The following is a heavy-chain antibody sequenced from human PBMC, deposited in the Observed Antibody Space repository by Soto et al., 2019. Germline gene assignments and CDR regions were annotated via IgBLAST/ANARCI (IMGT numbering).Heavy chain of an antibody. Sequence: PGESLKISCKGSGYSFTSYWIGWVRQMPGKGLEWMGIIYPGDSDTRYSPSFQGQVTISADKSISTAYLQWSSLKASDTAMYYCARHPHSSSNLYYYYYGMDVWGQGTTVTVSS. D-gene: IGHD6-6*01. V-gene: IGHV5-51*01. CDR1: GYSFTSYW. CDR3: ARHPHSSSNLYYYYYGMDV. J-gene: IGHJ6*02. CDR2: IYPGDSDT.